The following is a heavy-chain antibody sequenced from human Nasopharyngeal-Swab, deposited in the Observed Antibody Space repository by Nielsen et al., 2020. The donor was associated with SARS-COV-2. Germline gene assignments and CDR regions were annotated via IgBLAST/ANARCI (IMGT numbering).Heavy chain of an antibody. V-gene: IGHV4-39*01. Sequence: SETLSLTCTVSGGSISSSSYYWGWIRQPPGKGLEWIGSIYYSGSTYYNPSLKSRVTISVDTSKNQFSLKLSSVTAADTAVYYCARRTRYSNYAYYYMDVWGKGTTVTVSS. CDR2: IYYSGST. CDR3: ARRTRYSNYAYYYMDV. D-gene: IGHD4-11*01. J-gene: IGHJ6*03. CDR1: GGSISSSSYY.